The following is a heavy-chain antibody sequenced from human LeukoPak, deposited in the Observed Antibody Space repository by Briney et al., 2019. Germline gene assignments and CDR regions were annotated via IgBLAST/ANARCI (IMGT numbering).Heavy chain of an antibody. V-gene: IGHV4-59*01. D-gene: IGHD4-11*01. CDR2: IYYSGST. CDR1: GGSISSYY. J-gene: IGHJ3*02. CDR3: ARGDPTGGAFDI. Sequence: PSETLSLTCTVTGGSISSYYWSWIRQPPGKGLEWIGYIYYSGSTNYNPSLKSRVTISVDTSKNQFSLKLSSVTAADTAAYYCARGDPTGGAFDIWGQGTMVTVSS.